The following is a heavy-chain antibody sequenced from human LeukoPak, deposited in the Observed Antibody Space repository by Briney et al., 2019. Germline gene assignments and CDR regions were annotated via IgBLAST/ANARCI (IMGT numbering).Heavy chain of an antibody. CDR3: ARDRSGLNWFDP. CDR2: IYYSGST. J-gene: IGHJ5*02. CDR1: GYSISSGYY. Sequence: SETLSLTCAVSGYSISSGYYWSWMRQPPGKGLEWIGCIYYSGSTNYNPSLKSRVTISLDTSKNQFSLKLTSVTAADTAVYYCARDRSGLNWFDPWGQGTLVTVSS. D-gene: IGHD3-22*01. V-gene: IGHV4-61*01.